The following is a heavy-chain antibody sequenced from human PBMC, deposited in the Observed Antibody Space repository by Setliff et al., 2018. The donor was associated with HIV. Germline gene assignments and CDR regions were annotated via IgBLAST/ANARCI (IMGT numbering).Heavy chain of an antibody. Sequence: SGPTLVNPTQPLTLTCTFSGFSLSTSGMCVSWIRQPPGKALEWLARIDWDDDKYYSTSLKTRLTISKDTSKNQVVLKMTNMDPVDTATYYCVRMISYSPYFDYWGQGTQVTVS. CDR1: GFSLSTSGMC. D-gene: IGHD1-26*01. CDR3: VRMISYSPYFDY. J-gene: IGHJ4*02. CDR2: IDWDDDK. V-gene: IGHV2-70*11.